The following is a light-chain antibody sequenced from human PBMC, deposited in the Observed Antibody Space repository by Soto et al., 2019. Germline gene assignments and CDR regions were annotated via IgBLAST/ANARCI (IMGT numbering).Light chain of an antibody. CDR1: QSVSSN. CDR3: QQYNNWPPLT. Sequence: EIVMTQSPATLSVSPGERATLSCRASQSVSSNLAWYQQKPGQAPRLLIYGASTRPTGIPARFSGSGSGTEFTLTISSLPSEDFAVYYCQQYNNWPPLTFGGGTKVEIK. J-gene: IGKJ4*01. V-gene: IGKV3-15*01. CDR2: GAS.